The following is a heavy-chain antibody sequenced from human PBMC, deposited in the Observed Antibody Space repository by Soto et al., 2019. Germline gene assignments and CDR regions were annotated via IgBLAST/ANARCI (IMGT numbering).Heavy chain of an antibody. J-gene: IGHJ4*02. Sequence: GESLKISCKGSGYNFAGYWIAWVRQMPGKGLELMGIIYPSDSDTRYRPSFQGQVTISADKSISSAYLQWSSLRASDTAMYYCARGGVSTRTFDYWGQGTPVTVAS. CDR3: ARGGVSTRTFDY. D-gene: IGHD3-3*01. CDR2: IYPSDSDT. V-gene: IGHV5-51*01. CDR1: GYNFAGYW.